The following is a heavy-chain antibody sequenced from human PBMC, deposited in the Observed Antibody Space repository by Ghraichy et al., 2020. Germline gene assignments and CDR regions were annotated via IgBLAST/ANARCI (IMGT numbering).Heavy chain of an antibody. CDR2: IYYSGST. V-gene: IGHV4-31*03. D-gene: IGHD5-24*01. CDR1: GGSISSGGYY. CDR3: AREASPSRDGKTYYFDY. Sequence: SETLSLTCTVSGGSISSGGYYWSWIRQHPGKGLEWIGYIYYSGSTYYNPSLKSRVTISVDTSKNQFSLKLSSVTAADTAVYYCAREASPSRDGKTYYFDYWGQGTLVTVSS. J-gene: IGHJ4*02.